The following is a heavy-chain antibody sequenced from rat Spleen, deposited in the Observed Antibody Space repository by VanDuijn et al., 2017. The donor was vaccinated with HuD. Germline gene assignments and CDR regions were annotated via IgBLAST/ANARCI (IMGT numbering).Heavy chain of an antibody. J-gene: IGHJ2*01. Sequence: QVQLMESGPGLVQPSETLSLTCPVSGFSLTSYNVHWLRQPPGKGLEWMGVMWSGGSTDYNSALKSRLSISKDISRDTAENTLYLQMTSLRSEDTATYYCTRGGYYRYWGQGVMVTVSS. CDR1: GFSLTSYN. CDR2: MWSGGST. V-gene: IGHV2-45*01. CDR3: TRGGYYRY. D-gene: IGHD1-1*01.